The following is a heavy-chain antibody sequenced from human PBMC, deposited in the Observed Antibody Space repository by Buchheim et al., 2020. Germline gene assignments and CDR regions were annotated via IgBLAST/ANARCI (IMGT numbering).Heavy chain of an antibody. CDR3: AKTDWLDT. CDR2: IRYDGSAT. V-gene: IGHV3-74*01. Sequence: EVQLVESGGGLVQPGGSLKLSCAASGFTFSNYWMHWVRQVPGKGLVWVSRIRYDGSATGYADSVKGRFTISSANGKNMLYLQMNSLRADDTAVYFCAKTDWLDTWGQGTL. D-gene: IGHD1-1*01. CDR1: GFTFSNYW. J-gene: IGHJ5*02.